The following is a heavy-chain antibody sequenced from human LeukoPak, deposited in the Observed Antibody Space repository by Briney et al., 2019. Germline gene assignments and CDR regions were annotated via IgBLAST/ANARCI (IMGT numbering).Heavy chain of an antibody. CDR2: ISGSGGST. CDR3: AKVVDPYDY. D-gene: IGHD5-12*01. V-gene: IGHV3-23*01. Sequence: GGSLRLSCAASGFSVTNYYMTWVRQAPGKGLEWVSAISGSGGSTYYADSVKGRFTISRDNSKNTLYLQMNSLRAEDTAVYYCAKVVDPYDYWGQGTLVTVSS. CDR1: GFSVTNYY. J-gene: IGHJ4*02.